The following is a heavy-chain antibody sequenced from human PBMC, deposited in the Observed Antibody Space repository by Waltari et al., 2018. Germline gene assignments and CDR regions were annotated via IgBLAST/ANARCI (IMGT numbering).Heavy chain of an antibody. D-gene: IGHD4-17*01. Sequence: QVQLQESGPGLVKPSETLSLTCAVYGYSISSGYSWGWTRQPPGKGLEWIGSIYHSGSTYYNPSLKSRVTISVDTSKNQFSLKLSSVTAADTAVYYCARVTVTENYFDYWGQGTLVTVSS. CDR1: GYSISSGYS. CDR3: ARVTVTENYFDY. CDR2: IYHSGST. J-gene: IGHJ4*02. V-gene: IGHV4-38-2*01.